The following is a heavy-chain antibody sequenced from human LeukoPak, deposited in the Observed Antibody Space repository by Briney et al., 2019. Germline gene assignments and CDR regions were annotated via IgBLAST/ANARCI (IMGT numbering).Heavy chain of an antibody. CDR2: MNPNSGNT. CDR1: GYTFTIYD. D-gene: IGHD2-2*01. V-gene: IGHV1-8*01. Sequence: ATVRVSCASSGYTFTIYDINWVRHATGQGLGWMGWMNPNSGNTGYAQKFQGRVTMTRNTSISTAYMELSSLRSEDTAVYYCARSYCRSTSCYDGFWFDLWGQGTLVTVSS. CDR3: ARSYCRSTSCYDGFWFDL. J-gene: IGHJ5*02.